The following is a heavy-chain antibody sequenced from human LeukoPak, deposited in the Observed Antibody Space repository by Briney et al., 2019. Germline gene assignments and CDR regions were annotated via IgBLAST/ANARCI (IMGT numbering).Heavy chain of an antibody. Sequence: GASLKISCKGSGSSFTSHWIGWVRQMPGKGLEWMGIIYPGDSDTRYSPSFQGQVTISADKSISTAYLQWSSLKASDTAMYYCARLPYDSSGYNPYDYWGQGTLVTVSS. V-gene: IGHV5-51*01. CDR1: GSSFTSHW. CDR2: IYPGDSDT. J-gene: IGHJ4*02. D-gene: IGHD3-22*01. CDR3: ARLPYDSSGYNPYDY.